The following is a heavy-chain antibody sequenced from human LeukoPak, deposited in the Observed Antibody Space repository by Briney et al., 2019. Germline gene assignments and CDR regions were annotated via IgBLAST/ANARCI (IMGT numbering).Heavy chain of an antibody. V-gene: IGHV3-23*01. D-gene: IGHD3-22*01. CDR2: ISGSGGRT. CDR1: GFTFRSYA. CDR3: AKASYEYYDSTGYYYFDY. J-gene: IGHJ4*02. Sequence: GGSLRLSCAASGFTFRSYAMSWVRQAPGEGLEWVSAISGSGGRTYYADSVKGRFTISRDNSKNTLYLQMNSLRAEDTAVYYCAKASYEYYDSTGYYYFDYWGQGTLVTVSS.